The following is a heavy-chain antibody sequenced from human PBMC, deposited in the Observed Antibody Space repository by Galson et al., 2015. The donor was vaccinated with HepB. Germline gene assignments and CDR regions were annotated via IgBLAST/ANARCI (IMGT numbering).Heavy chain of an antibody. D-gene: IGHD6-6*01. Sequence: SVKVSCKASGYTFTSYGISWVRQAPGQGLEWMGWISAYNGNTNYAQKLQGRVTMTTDTSTSTAYMELRSLRSDDTAVYYCARAAIAAIHYYYYGMDVWGQGTTVTVSS. CDR3: ARAAIAAIHYYYYGMDV. CDR2: ISAYNGNT. J-gene: IGHJ6*02. CDR1: GYTFTSYG. V-gene: IGHV1-18*04.